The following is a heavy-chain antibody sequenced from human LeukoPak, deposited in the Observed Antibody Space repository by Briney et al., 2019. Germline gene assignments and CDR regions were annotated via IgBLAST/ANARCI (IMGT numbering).Heavy chain of an antibody. J-gene: IGHJ4*02. CDR3: ARGGSGSSRFDY. D-gene: IGHD6-19*01. CDR2: IYYSGST. V-gene: IGHV4-59*12. CDR1: GGSISSYY. Sequence: TSETLSLTCTVSGGSISSYYWSWIRQPPGKGLEWIGYIYYSGSTNYNPSLKSRVTMSVDTSKNQFSLKLSSVTAADTAVYYCARGGSGSSRFDYWGQGTLVTVSS.